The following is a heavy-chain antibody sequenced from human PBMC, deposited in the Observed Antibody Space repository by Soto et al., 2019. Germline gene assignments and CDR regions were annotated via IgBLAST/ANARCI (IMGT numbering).Heavy chain of an antibody. CDR1: GFNFSGSA. V-gene: IGHV3-64D*06. Sequence: PGGSLRLSCSASGFNFSGSAMHWVRQAPGKGPEYVSAISTSGRDTYYADSVKGRFTISRDNSKSTVHLQMSSLRTEDTAVYYCFRDIFGVVIFDSWGQVTPVTVSS. CDR3: FRDIFGVVIFDS. J-gene: IGHJ4*02. CDR2: ISTSGRDT. D-gene: IGHD3-3*01.